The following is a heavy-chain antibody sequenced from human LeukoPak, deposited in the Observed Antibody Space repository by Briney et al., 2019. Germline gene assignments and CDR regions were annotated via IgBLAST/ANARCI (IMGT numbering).Heavy chain of an antibody. CDR3: ARDVHGDCGSGWFDP. CDR1: GYTFTSYG. V-gene: IGHV1-69*05. J-gene: IGHJ5*02. D-gene: IGHD2-21*02. Sequence: ASVEVSCKASGYTFTSYGISWVRQAPGQGLEWLGGIMPLFGTAGYAQKFQGRVSITKDESTRTVYLELTSLTSDDTAVYYCARDVHGDCGSGWFDPWGQGTLVSVSS. CDR2: IMPLFGTA.